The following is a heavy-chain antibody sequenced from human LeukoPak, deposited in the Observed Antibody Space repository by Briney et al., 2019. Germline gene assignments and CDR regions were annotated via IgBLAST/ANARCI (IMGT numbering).Heavy chain of an antibody. D-gene: IGHD6-13*01. Sequence: LGGSLRLSCAASGFTFSSYAMSWVRQAPGKGLEWVSAISGSGGSTYYADSVKGRFTISRDNSKNTLYLQMNSLRAEDTAVCYCRNLGSSSWYAIYYYYYYMDVWGKGTTVTVSS. CDR1: GFTFSSYA. J-gene: IGHJ6*03. V-gene: IGHV3-23*01. CDR2: ISGSGGST. CDR3: RNLGSSSWYAIYYYYYYMDV.